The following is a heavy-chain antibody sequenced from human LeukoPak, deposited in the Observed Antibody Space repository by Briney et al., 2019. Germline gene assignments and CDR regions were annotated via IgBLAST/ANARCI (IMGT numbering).Heavy chain of an antibody. CDR1: GYTFTSYD. CDR2: MNPNSGNT. J-gene: IGHJ3*02. CDR3: ARPNYGGTLGRVDAFDI. D-gene: IGHD4-23*01. Sequence: VSVKVSCKASGYTFTSYDINWVRQATGQGLEWMGWMNPNSGNTGYAQKFQGRVTMTRNTSISTAYMELSSLRSEDTAVYYCARPNYGGTLGRVDAFDIWAQGTMVTVSS. V-gene: IGHV1-8*01.